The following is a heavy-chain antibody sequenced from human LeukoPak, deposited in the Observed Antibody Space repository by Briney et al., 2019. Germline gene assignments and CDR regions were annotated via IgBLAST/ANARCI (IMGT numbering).Heavy chain of an antibody. D-gene: IGHD3-22*01. CDR2: ISSSSSTI. Sequence: GGSLRLSCAASGFTFSSYAMSWVRQAPGKGLEWVSYISSSSSTIYYADSVKGRFTISRDNAKNSLYLQMNSLRAEDTAVYYCARVGNYYDSSYDFDYWGQGTLVTVSS. V-gene: IGHV3-48*01. CDR1: GFTFSSYA. J-gene: IGHJ4*02. CDR3: ARVGNYYDSSYDFDY.